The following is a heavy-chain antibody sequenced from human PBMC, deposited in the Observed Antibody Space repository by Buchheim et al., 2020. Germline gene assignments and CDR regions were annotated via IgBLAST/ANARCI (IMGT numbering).Heavy chain of an antibody. Sequence: QVQLVQSGAEVKKPGASVKVSCKASGFTLTGYYMHWVRQAPGQGLEWLGWINPDSGGTNYAQKFQGWVTLTRDTSINTAYMELSSLTSDDSAVYYCARTSSVDYWGQGTL. CDR1: GFTLTGYY. CDR3: ARTSSVDY. J-gene: IGHJ4*02. CDR2: INPDSGGT. V-gene: IGHV1-2*04.